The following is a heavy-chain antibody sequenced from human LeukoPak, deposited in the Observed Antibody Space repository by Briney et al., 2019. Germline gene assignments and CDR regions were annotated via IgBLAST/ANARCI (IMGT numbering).Heavy chain of an antibody. CDR1: GGSISSYY. CDR3: ARVSRSWSGYYPYYFDY. J-gene: IGHJ4*02. CDR2: IYYSGST. Sequence: SETLSLTCTVSGGSISSYYWSWIRQPPGKGLAWIGYIYYSGSTNYNPSLKSRVTISVDTSKNQFSLKLSSVTAADTAVYYCARVSRSWSGYYPYYFDYWGQGTLVTVSS. V-gene: IGHV4-59*01. D-gene: IGHD3-3*01.